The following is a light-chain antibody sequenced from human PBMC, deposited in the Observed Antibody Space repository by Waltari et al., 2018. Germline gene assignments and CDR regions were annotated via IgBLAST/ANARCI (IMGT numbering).Light chain of an antibody. Sequence: AIQMTQSPSSLSASVGARITITCRASQGIRNDLGWYQQKPGKAPKLLIYPASTLQSGVPSRFSGSGSGTDFTLTISSLQPEDFATYYCLQDYIYPLTFGGGTKVEIK. CDR3: LQDYIYPLT. J-gene: IGKJ4*01. CDR1: QGIRND. CDR2: PAS. V-gene: IGKV1-6*01.